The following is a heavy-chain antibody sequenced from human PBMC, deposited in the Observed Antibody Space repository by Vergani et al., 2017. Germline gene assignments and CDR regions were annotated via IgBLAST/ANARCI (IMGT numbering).Heavy chain of an antibody. Sequence: VQLVESGGGLVKPGGSLRLSCAASGFTFSSYAMHWVRQAPGKGLEWVAVISYDGSNKYYADSVKGRFTISRDNSKNTLYLQMNSLRAEDTAVYYWASNRYSSGWYPGYWGQGTLVTVSS. D-gene: IGHD6-19*01. J-gene: IGHJ4*02. V-gene: IGHV3-30*14. CDR3: ASNRYSSGWYPGY. CDR1: GFTFSSYA. CDR2: ISYDGSNK.